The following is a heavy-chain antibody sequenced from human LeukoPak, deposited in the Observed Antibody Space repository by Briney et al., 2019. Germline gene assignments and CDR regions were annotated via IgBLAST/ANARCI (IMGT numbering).Heavy chain of an antibody. Sequence: SETLSLTCAVSGGSISSSNRWSWVRQPPGKGLEGIGEIYHSGSTNYTPSLKSRVTISVDKSKNQFSLKLSSVTAADTAVYYCARMGRSYWYFDLWGRGTLVTVSS. J-gene: IGHJ2*01. CDR2: IYHSGST. D-gene: IGHD1-26*01. CDR1: GGSISSSNR. CDR3: ARMGRSYWYFDL. V-gene: IGHV4-4*02.